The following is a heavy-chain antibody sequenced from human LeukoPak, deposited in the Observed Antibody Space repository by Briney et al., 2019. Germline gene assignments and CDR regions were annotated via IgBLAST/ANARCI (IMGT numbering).Heavy chain of an antibody. V-gene: IGHV1-69*04. D-gene: IGHD3-22*01. CDR3: AREPRPYYYDSSGYYYPFDY. CDR2: IIPILGIA. CDR1: GGTFSSYA. J-gene: IGHJ4*02. Sequence: SVKVSCKASGGTFSSYAISWVRQAPGQGLEWMGRIIPILGIANYAQKFQGRVTITADKSTSTAYMELSSLRSEDTAVYYCAREPRPYYYDSSGYYYPFDYWGQGTLVTVSP.